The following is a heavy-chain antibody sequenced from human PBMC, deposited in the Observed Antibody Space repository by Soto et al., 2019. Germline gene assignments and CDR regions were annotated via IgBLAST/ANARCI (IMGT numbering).Heavy chain of an antibody. V-gene: IGHV3-30-3*01. CDR1: GFTFSSYA. CDR3: ARGPSSLTRFDY. J-gene: IGHJ4*02. D-gene: IGHD2-2*01. CDR2: ISYDASNK. Sequence: PGGSLRLSCAASGFTFSSYAMHWVRQAPGKGLEWVAVISYDASNKYYADSVKGRFTISRDNSKNTLYLQMNSLRAEDTAVYYCARGPSSLTRFDYWGQGTLVTVS.